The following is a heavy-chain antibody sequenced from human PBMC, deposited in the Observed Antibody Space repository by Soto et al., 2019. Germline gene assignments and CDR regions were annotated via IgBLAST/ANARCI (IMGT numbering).Heavy chain of an antibody. CDR3: ARVDVVLPAAPPSTYYYYYGMDV. CDR2: IIPIFGTA. J-gene: IGHJ6*02. D-gene: IGHD2-2*01. V-gene: IGHV1-69*13. CDR1: GGTFSSYA. Sequence: ASVKVSCKASGGTFSSYAISWVRQAPGQVLEWMGVIIPIFGTANYAQKFQGRVTITADESTSTAYMELSSLRSEDTAVYYCARVDVVLPAAPPSTYYYYYGMDVGGQGTTVAVSS.